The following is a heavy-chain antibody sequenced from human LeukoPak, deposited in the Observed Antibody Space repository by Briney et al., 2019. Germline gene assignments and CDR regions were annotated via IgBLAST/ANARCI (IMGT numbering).Heavy chain of an antibody. D-gene: IGHD3-22*01. CDR1: GGSISRSSYY. CDR2: IYYSGST. Sequence: SETLSLTCTVSGGSISRSSYYWGWIRQPPGKGLEWIGSIYYSGSTYYNPSLKSRVTISVDTSKNQFSLKVRSVTAADRAVYYCARQGSSGLDLESFDYWGQGILVTVSA. CDR3: ARQGSSGLDLESFDY. J-gene: IGHJ4*02. V-gene: IGHV4-39*01.